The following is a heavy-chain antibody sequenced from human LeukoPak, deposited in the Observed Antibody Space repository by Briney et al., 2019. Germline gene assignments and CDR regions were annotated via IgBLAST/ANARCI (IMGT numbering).Heavy chain of an antibody. Sequence: SETLSLSCQVSGGSMNNYFWSWIRQPAGKGLEWIGRFYSSSNTDYNPSLMSRVTMSADTSKNQFSLRLTSVTAADTAVYFCARERYVASDSFDIWGPGTLVTVSS. CDR1: GGSMNNYF. V-gene: IGHV4-4*07. CDR3: ARERYVASDSFDI. CDR2: FYSSSNT. J-gene: IGHJ3*02. D-gene: IGHD3-16*01.